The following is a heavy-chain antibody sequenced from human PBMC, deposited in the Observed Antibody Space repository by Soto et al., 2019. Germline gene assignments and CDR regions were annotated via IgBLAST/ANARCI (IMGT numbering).Heavy chain of an antibody. CDR2: ILPIFGTP. CDR3: ARSYHSSSTGLFDY. J-gene: IGHJ4*02. D-gene: IGHD3-22*01. V-gene: IGHV1-69*12. Sequence: QVQLVQSGAEVKKPGSSVKVSCKASGITFSSYTVTWLRQAPGEGLEWMGGILPIFGTPTYAQKFQDRVTITADESTNTVYMELSSLRSEDTAVYYCARSYHSSSTGLFDYWGQGTLVTVSS. CDR1: GITFSSYT.